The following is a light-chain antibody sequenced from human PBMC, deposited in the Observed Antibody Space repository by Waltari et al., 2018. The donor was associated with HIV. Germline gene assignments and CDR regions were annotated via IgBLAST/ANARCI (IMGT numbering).Light chain of an antibody. V-gene: IGLV1-44*01. Sequence: QSVLTQPPSVSATPGQRVTISCSGSSSNIGNNVVTWDQQLPGTAPKRIIYGNAQLPSGVPEQLSASKSGTSASLAISGLQSDDEADYYCATWDDSLNGPLFGGGTKLTVL. CDR2: GNA. CDR1: SSNIGNNV. J-gene: IGLJ2*01. CDR3: ATWDDSLNGPL.